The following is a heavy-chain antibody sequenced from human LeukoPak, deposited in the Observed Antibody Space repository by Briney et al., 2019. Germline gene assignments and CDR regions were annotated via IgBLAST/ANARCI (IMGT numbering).Heavy chain of an antibody. CDR2: IIPILGIA. V-gene: IGHV1-69*02. D-gene: IGHD3-22*01. CDR3: AGSRSPYYYDSSGQYDLDY. J-gene: IGHJ4*02. Sequence: GASVKVSCKASGGTFSSYTISWVRQAPGQGLEWMVRIIPILGIANYAQKFQGRVTITADKSTSTAYMELSSLRSEDTAVYYCAGSRSPYYYDSSGQYDLDYWGQGTLVTVSS. CDR1: GGTFSSYT.